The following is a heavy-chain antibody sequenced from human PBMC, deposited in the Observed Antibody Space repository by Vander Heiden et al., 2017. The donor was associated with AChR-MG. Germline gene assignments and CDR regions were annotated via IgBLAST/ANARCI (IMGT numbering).Heavy chain of an antibody. J-gene: IGHJ5*02. CDR3: ARDRGSGSSGFNWFDP. Sequence: QVQLQESGPRLVKPSETLSLTCSVSGGSLRGYSWSWIRQPAGKGLEWIGRINSSGSTNYQPSLRSRVTMSVDTSKNQFSLKLTSVTAADTAVYYCARDRGSGSSGFNWFDPWGQGTLVTVSS. CDR2: INSSGST. D-gene: IGHD6-19*01. V-gene: IGHV4-4*07. CDR1: GGSLRGYS.